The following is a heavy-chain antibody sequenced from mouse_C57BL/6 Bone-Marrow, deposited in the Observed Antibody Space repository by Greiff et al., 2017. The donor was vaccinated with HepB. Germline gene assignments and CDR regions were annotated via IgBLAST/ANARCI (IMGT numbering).Heavy chain of an antibody. CDR1: EYEFPSHD. CDR3: ARPFLTSAWFAY. D-gene: IGHD1-1*01. J-gene: IGHJ3*01. CDR2: INSDGGST. V-gene: IGHV5-2*01. Sequence: EVMLVESGGGLVQPGESLKLSCESNEYEFPSHDMSWVRKTPEKRLELVAAINSDGGSTYYPDTMERRVIISRDNTKKTLYLQMSSLRSEDTALYYCARPFLTSAWFAYWGQGTRVTVSA.